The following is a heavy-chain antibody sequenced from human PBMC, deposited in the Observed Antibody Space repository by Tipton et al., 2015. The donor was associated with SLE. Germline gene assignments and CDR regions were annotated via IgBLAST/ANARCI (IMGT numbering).Heavy chain of an antibody. CDR3: ARKYSSSWFDY. CDR2: IYYSGST. J-gene: IGHJ4*02. D-gene: IGHD6-13*01. Sequence: LRLSCAVYGGSISSSSYYWGWIRQPPGKGLEWIGSIYYSGSTYYNPSLKSRVTISVDTSKNQFSLKLSSVTAADTAVYYCARKYSSSWFDYWGQGTLVTVSS. V-gene: IGHV4-39*07. CDR1: GGSISSSSYY.